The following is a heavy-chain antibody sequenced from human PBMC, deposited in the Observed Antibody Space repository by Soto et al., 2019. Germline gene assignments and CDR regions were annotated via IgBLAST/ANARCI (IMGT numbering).Heavy chain of an antibody. Sequence: PSETLSLTCTVSGGSISNSYWSWIRQSPEKGLEWIGYIYSSGSTNYNPSLNSRVTISVDTSKNQFSLKLNSVTAADTAVYYCSRLDTATLVPLYWGQGTLVTVSS. CDR2: IYSSGST. CDR3: SRLDTATLVPLY. V-gene: IGHV4-59*08. D-gene: IGHD5-18*01. CDR1: GGSISNSY. J-gene: IGHJ4*02.